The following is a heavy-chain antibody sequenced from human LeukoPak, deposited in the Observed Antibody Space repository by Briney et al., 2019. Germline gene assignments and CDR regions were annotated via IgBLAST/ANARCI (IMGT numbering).Heavy chain of an antibody. D-gene: IGHD5-18*01. V-gene: IGHV3-33*01. Sequence: GRSLRLSCAASGFTFSNYGTHWVRQAPGKGLEWVALIRYDGSKQDYADSVKGRFTISRDNSKNTLHLQMNSLRAEDTAVYYCARTGDTERYDYWGQGTLVTVSS. CDR1: GFTFSNYG. J-gene: IGHJ4*02. CDR2: IRYDGSKQ. CDR3: ARTGDTERYDY.